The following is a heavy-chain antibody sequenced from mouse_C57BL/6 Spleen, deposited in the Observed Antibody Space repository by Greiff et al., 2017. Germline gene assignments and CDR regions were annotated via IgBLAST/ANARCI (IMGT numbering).Heavy chain of an antibody. CDR3: ASHGSSYFDY. Sequence: QVQLKQPGAELVRPGSSVKLSCKASGYTFTSYWMHWVKQRPIQGLEWIGNIDPSDSETHYNQKFKDKATLTVDKSSSTAYMQLSSLTSEDSAVXYCASHGSSYFDYWGQGTTLTVSS. CDR2: IDPSDSET. J-gene: IGHJ2*01. D-gene: IGHD1-1*01. CDR1: GYTFTSYW. V-gene: IGHV1-52*01.